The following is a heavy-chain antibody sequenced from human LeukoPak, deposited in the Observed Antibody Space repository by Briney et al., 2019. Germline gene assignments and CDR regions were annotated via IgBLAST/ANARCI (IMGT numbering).Heavy chain of an antibody. J-gene: IGHJ1*01. Sequence: ASETLSLTCAVYGGSFSAYSWSWIRLPPGKGLEWIGEINHSGSTNYNPSLKSRVTMSVDTSKNQLSLKLTSVTAADTAVYYCARAHYGNYAEYFQHWGQGTLVTVSS. D-gene: IGHD4-11*01. V-gene: IGHV4-34*01. CDR3: ARAHYGNYAEYFQH. CDR1: GGSFSAYS. CDR2: INHSGST.